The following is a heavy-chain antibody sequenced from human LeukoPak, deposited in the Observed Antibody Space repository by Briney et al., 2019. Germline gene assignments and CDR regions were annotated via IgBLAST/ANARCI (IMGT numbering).Heavy chain of an antibody. J-gene: IGHJ4*02. D-gene: IGHD3-22*01. V-gene: IGHV3-21*06. CDR2: ISSSSSYI. CDR3: ARGDSSGYVCDY. CDR1: GFTFSSYA. Sequence: GGSLRLPCAASGFTFSSYAMSWVRQAPGKGLEWVSSISSSSSYIYYADSVKGRFTISRDNAKNSLYVQMDSLRAEDTAVYYCARGDSSGYVCDYWGQGTLVTVSS.